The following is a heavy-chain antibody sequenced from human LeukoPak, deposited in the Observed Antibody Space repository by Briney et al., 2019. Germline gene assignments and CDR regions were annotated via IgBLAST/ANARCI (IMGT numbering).Heavy chain of an antibody. V-gene: IGHV1-18*01. CDR2: ISAYNGNT. CDR3: ARIPYCSSTSCYDWFDP. Sequence: GASLKVSCKASGYTFTSYGISCVRQAPGQGLEWMGWISAYNGNTNYAQKLQGRVTMTTDTSTSTAYMELRSLRSDDTAVYYCARIPYCSSTSCYDWFDPWGQGTLVTVSS. D-gene: IGHD2-2*01. CDR1: GYTFTSYG. J-gene: IGHJ5*02.